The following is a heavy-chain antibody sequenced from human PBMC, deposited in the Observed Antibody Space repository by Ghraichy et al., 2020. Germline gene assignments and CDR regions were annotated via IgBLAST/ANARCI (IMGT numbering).Heavy chain of an antibody. J-gene: IGHJ3*02. CDR2: IYYSGST. V-gene: IGHV4-59*01. D-gene: IGHD6-19*01. CDR1: GGSISSYY. Sequence: SQTLSLTCTVSGGSISSYYWSWIRQPPGKGLEWIGYIYYSGSTNYNPSLKSRVTISVDTSKNQFSLKLSSVTAADTAVYYCARGRTVAHNDAFDIWGQETMVTVSS. CDR3: ARGRTVAHNDAFDI.